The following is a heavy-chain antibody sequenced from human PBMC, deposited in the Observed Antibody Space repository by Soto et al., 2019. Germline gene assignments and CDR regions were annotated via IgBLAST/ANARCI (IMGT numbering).Heavy chain of an antibody. CDR2: ISYDGSNK. D-gene: IGHD3-10*01. Sequence: VGSLRLSCAASGFTFSSYAMHWFRQAPVKGLEWVAFISYDGSNKYYADSVKGRFTISRDNSKNTLYLQMNSLRAEDTAVYYCARDFYGSGSSDYWGQGTLVTVSS. J-gene: IGHJ4*02. CDR1: GFTFSSYA. CDR3: ARDFYGSGSSDY. V-gene: IGHV3-30-3*01.